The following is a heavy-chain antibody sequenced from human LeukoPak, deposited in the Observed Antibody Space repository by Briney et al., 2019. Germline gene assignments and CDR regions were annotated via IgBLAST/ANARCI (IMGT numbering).Heavy chain of an antibody. CDR1: GFTFSNAW. Sequence: GGSLRLSCAASGFTFSNAWMSLVRQAPGKGLEWVGRIKSKTDGGTTDYAAPVKGRFTISRDDSKNTLYLQMNSLKTEDTAVYYCTTVRGYCSSTSCSYYFDYWGQGTLVTVSS. CDR2: IKSKTDGGTT. V-gene: IGHV3-15*01. CDR3: TTVRGYCSSTSCSYYFDY. D-gene: IGHD2-2*01. J-gene: IGHJ4*02.